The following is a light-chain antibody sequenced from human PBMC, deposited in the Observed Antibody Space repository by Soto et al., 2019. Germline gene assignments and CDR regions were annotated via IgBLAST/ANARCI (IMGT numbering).Light chain of an antibody. V-gene: IGKV1-17*03. CDR3: LQHNSYPRT. J-gene: IGKJ1*01. Sequence: DIQMPQSPSAMSASVGDGVTITCQASQGISNYLAWFQQKPGKVPERLIYAASRLQGGVPSRFSGSGSGTEFTLTISSLQPEDFATYYCLQHNSYPRTFGQGTKVDIK. CDR2: AAS. CDR1: QGISNY.